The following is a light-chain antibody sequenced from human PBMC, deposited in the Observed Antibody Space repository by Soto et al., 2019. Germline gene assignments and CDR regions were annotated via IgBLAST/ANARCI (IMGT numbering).Light chain of an antibody. CDR1: QPINSN. CDR3: QQYGDWPLIT. Sequence: EIVMTQSPVTLSVSPGDRVTLSCRASQPINSNLAWYQHKHGQAPRILISGASIRATGIPGRFSGSGSGTEFTLTISSLQSEDLAVYYCQQYGDWPLITFGQGTRLEI. V-gene: IGKV3-15*01. J-gene: IGKJ5*01. CDR2: GAS.